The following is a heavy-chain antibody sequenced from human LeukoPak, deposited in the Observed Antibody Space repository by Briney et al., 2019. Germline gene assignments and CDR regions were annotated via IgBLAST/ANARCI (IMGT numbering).Heavy chain of an antibody. CDR1: GYSISSGYY. Sequence: KASETLSLTCAVSGYSISSGYYWGWIRQPPGKGLEWIGSIYHSGSTYYNPTLKRPVTISVDTSKNQFSLKLSSVTAADTAVYYCARGGYSSSWPYYYYYYMDVWGKGTTVTVSS. CDR2: IYHSGST. D-gene: IGHD6-13*01. V-gene: IGHV4-38-2*01. J-gene: IGHJ6*03. CDR3: ARGGYSSSWPYYYYYYMDV.